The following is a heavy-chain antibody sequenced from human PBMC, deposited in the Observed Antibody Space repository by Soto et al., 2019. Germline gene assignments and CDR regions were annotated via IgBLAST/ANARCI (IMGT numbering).Heavy chain of an antibody. J-gene: IGHJ2*01. Sequence: QVQLQESGPGLVKPSQTLSLTCTDSGASISSGGYYWNWIRQHPGKGLEWIGYIYYSGSTYYNPSLKSRVTISVDTSKNEFSLKLSSVTAADTAVYYCARDGRGRGIAVAGRFWYFDLWGRGTLVTVSS. CDR1: GASISSGGYY. V-gene: IGHV4-31*03. D-gene: IGHD6-19*01. CDR2: IYYSGST. CDR3: ARDGRGRGIAVAGRFWYFDL.